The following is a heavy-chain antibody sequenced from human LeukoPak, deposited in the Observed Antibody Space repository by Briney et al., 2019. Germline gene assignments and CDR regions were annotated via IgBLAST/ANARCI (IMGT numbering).Heavy chain of an antibody. J-gene: IGHJ5*02. CDR1: GFTFSSYA. Sequence: PGGSLRLSCAASGFTFSSYAMSWVRQAPGKGLEWVSAISGSGGSTYYADSAKGRFTTSRDNSKNTLYLQMNSLRAEDTAVYYCAKDAEPGYSRANWFDPWGQGTLVTVSS. D-gene: IGHD6-13*01. CDR2: ISGSGGST. V-gene: IGHV3-23*01. CDR3: AKDAEPGYSRANWFDP.